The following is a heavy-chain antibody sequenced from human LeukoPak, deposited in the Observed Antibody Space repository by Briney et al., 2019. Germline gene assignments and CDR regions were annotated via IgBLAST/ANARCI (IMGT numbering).Heavy chain of an antibody. J-gene: IGHJ4*02. CDR3: TTEKSGSFDY. CDR1: GFTFSSYA. CDR2: ISYDGSNK. Sequence: GRSLRLSCAASGFTFSSYAMHWVRQAPGKGLEWVAVISYDGSNKYYADSVKGRFTISRDNSKNTLYLQMNSLKTEDTAVYYCTTEKSGSFDYWGQGTLVTVSS. D-gene: IGHD5-12*01. V-gene: IGHV3-30*04.